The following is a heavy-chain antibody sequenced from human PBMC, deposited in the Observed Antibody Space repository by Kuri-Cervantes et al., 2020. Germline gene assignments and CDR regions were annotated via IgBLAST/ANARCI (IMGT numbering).Heavy chain of an antibody. V-gene: IGHV3-7*03. J-gene: IGHJ4*02. CDR2: IKQDGSEK. D-gene: IGHD1-26*01. Sequence: GGSLRLSCAASGFTFSSYSMNWVRQAPGKGLEWVANIKQDGSEKYYVDSVKGRFTISRDNAKNSMYLQMNSLRAEDTAVYYCAGGPVGNHFDYWGQGTLVTVSS. CDR3: AGGPVGNHFDY. CDR1: GFTFSSYS.